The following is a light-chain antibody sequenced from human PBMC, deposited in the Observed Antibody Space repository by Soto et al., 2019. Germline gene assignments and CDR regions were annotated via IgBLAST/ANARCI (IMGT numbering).Light chain of an antibody. V-gene: IGLV1-47*01. Sequence: QSVLTQTPSASGTPGQRITISCSGSNSNMGRNYVYWYQQVPGTAPKLLMYRNDVRPSGVPDRFTGFKSGTSASLAISGLRSEDEADYYCAVWDNSLNGVAFGGGTKLTVL. CDR2: RND. CDR1: NSNMGRNY. J-gene: IGLJ2*01. CDR3: AVWDNSLNGVA.